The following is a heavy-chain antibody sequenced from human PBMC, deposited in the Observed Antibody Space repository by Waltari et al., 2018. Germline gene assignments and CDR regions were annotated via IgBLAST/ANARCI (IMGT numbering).Heavy chain of an antibody. J-gene: IGHJ2*01. CDR1: GGSISSGSYS. CDR3: ASQRGDWYFDL. Sequence: QVQLQESGPGLVKPSQTLSLTCTVSGGSISSGSYSWSWIRQPAGKGLEWIGRIYTSGSTNYNPSLKSRVTISVDTSKNQFSLKLSSVTAADTAVYYCASQRGDWYFDLWGRGTLVTVSS. D-gene: IGHD1-1*01. CDR2: IYTSGST. V-gene: IGHV4-61*02.